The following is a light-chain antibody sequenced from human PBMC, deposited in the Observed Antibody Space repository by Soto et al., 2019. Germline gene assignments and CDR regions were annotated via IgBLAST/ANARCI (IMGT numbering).Light chain of an antibody. J-gene: IGLJ2*01. CDR3: SSYTSSSVL. CDR1: SSDVGGYNY. CDR2: EVT. Sequence: QLVLTQPASVSGSPGQSVTISCTGTSSDVGGYNYVSWYQQYPGKAPKLMIYEVTYRPSGVSNRFSGSKSGNTASLTISGLQAEDEAEYYCSSYTSSSVLFGGGTKLTVL. V-gene: IGLV2-14*01.